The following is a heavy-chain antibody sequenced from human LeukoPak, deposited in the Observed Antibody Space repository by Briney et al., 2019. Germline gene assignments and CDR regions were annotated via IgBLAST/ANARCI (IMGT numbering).Heavy chain of an antibody. D-gene: IGHD3-9*01. CDR3: VAARIDWGRNWFDP. CDR2: FDPEDGET. J-gene: IGHJ5*02. V-gene: IGHV1-24*01. Sequence: GASVKVSCKVSGDIITELAIHWVRQAPGKGLERMGGFDPEDGETTYAQKFQGRVSMTEDTSTDTAYMEVSSLESDDTAVYYCVAARIDWGRNWFDPWGQGTLLIVSS. CDR1: GDIITELA.